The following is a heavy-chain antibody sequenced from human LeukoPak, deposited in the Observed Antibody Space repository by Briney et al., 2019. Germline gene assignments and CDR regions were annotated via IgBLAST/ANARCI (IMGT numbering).Heavy chain of an antibody. CDR1: GGSISSYY. D-gene: IGHD4-17*01. CDR2: IYYSGST. CDR3: RRGPTVTYYYMDV. Sequence: TPSESLSLTCTVSGGSISSYYWSWIRQPPGKGLGWVGYIYYSGSTNYNPSLKSRVTISVDTSKNQFSLKLSSVTAVDTALYYCRRGPTVTYYYMDVWGKGTTVTVSS. V-gene: IGHV4-59*01. J-gene: IGHJ6*03.